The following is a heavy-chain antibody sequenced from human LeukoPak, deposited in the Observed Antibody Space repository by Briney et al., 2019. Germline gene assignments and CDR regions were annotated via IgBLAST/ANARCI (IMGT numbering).Heavy chain of an antibody. Sequence: QPGGSLRLSCAASGFTFSSNWMHWVRQAPGKGLEWVAVISYDGSNKYYADSVKGRFTISRDNSKNTLYLQMNSLRAEDTAVYYCAKATIVDTARFDYWGQGTLVTVSS. CDR3: AKATIVDTARFDY. D-gene: IGHD5-12*01. CDR2: ISYDGSNK. CDR1: GFTFSSNW. J-gene: IGHJ4*02. V-gene: IGHV3-30*18.